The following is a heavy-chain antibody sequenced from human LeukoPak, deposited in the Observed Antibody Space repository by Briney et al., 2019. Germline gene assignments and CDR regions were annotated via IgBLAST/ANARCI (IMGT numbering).Heavy chain of an antibody. CDR2: ISSSSITI. CDR3: ARASYDSSGLFLGVVARADY. Sequence: PGVSLTLSCAASGFTFSSYIMIWLRQAPGKGLEWVFNISSSSITIYYAGSVKGRIAVSRDNAKNSRYLQMNSLRAEETAVYYCARASYDSSGLFLGVVARADYWGQGTLVTVSP. J-gene: IGHJ4*02. V-gene: IGHV3-48*01. CDR1: GFTFSSYI. D-gene: IGHD3-22*01.